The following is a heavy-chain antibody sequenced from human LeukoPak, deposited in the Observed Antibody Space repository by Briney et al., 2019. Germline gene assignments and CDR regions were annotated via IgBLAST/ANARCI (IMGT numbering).Heavy chain of an antibody. V-gene: IGHV3-23*01. J-gene: IGHJ4*02. Sequence: GGSLRLSCAASGFTFSSYAMSWVRQAPGKGLEWVSGISGSGDITYYADSVKGRFTISRDNSKITLYLQMNSLRAEDTAVYYCARKAGYYYGSGDYWGQGTLVTVSS. CDR2: ISGSGDIT. D-gene: IGHD3-10*01. CDR3: ARKAGYYYGSGDY. CDR1: GFTFSSYA.